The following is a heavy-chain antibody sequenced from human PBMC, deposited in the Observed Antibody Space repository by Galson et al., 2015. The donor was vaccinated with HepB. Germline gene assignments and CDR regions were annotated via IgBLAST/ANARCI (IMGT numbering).Heavy chain of an antibody. CDR2: IIPIFGTA. Sequence: SVKVSCKASGGTFSSYAISWVRQAPGQGLEWMGGIIPIFGTANYAQKFQGRVTITADESTSTAYVELGSLRSEDTAVYYCARGYYDFWSGYYYYYGMDVWGQGTTVTVSS. J-gene: IGHJ6*02. CDR3: ARGYYDFWSGYYYYYGMDV. V-gene: IGHV1-69*13. D-gene: IGHD3-3*01. CDR1: GGTFSSYA.